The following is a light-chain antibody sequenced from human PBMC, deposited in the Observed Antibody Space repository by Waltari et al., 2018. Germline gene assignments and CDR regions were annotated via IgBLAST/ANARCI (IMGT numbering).Light chain of an antibody. CDR2: VNSDGSQ. CDR1: SGHISNI. V-gene: IGLV4-69*01. CDR3: QTGGHGTWV. J-gene: IGLJ3*02. Sequence: QLVLTQSPSASASLGASVNLTCPLRSGHISNIVAVLQQQPEKGARYLMKVNSDGSQSKGDEIPERFSGSSSGAERYLTVSSRQSEDEADYYCQTGGHGTWVFGGGTKLTVL.